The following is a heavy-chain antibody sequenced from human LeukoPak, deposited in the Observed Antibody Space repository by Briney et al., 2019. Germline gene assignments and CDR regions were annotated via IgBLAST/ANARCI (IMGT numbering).Heavy chain of an antibody. J-gene: IGHJ3*02. CDR2: IYHSGST. Sequence: PSETLSLTCTVSGYSISSGYYWGWIRQPPGKGLEWIGSIYHSGSTYYNPSLKSRVTISVDTSKNQFSLKLSSVTAADTAVYYCARVTYYYDSSGYYLDAFDIWGQGTMVTVSS. V-gene: IGHV4-38-2*02. D-gene: IGHD3-22*01. CDR3: ARVTYYYDSSGYYLDAFDI. CDR1: GYSISSGYY.